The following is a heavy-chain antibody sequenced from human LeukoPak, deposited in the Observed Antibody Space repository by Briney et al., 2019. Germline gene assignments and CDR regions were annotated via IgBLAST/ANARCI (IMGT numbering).Heavy chain of an antibody. CDR2: ISYDGSNK. CDR3: ARAHPGLVVITRWFDH. D-gene: IGHD3-22*01. V-gene: IGHV3-30*04. Sequence: GGSLRLSCAASGFTFSSYAMHWVRQAPGKGLEWVAVISYDGSNKYYADSVKGRFTISRDNSKNTLYLQMNSLRAEDTAVYYCARAHPGLVVITRWFDHWGQGTLVTVSS. CDR1: GFTFSSYA. J-gene: IGHJ5*02.